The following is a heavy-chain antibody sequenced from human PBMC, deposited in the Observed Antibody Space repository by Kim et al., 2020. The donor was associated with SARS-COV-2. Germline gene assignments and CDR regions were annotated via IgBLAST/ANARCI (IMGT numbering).Heavy chain of an antibody. CDR2: IWYDGSNK. Sequence: GGSLRLSCAASGFTFSSYGMHWVRQAPGKGLEWVAVIWYDGSNKYYADSVKGRFTISRDNSKNTLYLQMNSLRAEDTAVYYCASGTPGIAAADRYYYYGMDVWGQGTTVTVSS. J-gene: IGHJ6*02. CDR3: ASGTPGIAAADRYYYYGMDV. CDR1: GFTFSSYG. D-gene: IGHD6-13*01. V-gene: IGHV3-33*01.